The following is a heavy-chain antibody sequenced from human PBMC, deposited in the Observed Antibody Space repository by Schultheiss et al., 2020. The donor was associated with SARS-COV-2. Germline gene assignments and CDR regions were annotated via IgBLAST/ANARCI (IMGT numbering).Heavy chain of an antibody. V-gene: IGHV1-24*01. Sequence: ASVKVSCKASGGTFSSYAISWVRQAPGKGLEWMGGFDPEDGETIYAQKFQGRVTMTEDTSTDTAYMELSSLRSEDTAVYYCATNLPGGQQLAGSYYYYYYGMDVWGQGTTVTVSS. CDR1: GGTFSSYA. J-gene: IGHJ6*02. CDR2: FDPEDGET. CDR3: ATNLPGGQQLAGSYYYYYYGMDV. D-gene: IGHD6-13*01.